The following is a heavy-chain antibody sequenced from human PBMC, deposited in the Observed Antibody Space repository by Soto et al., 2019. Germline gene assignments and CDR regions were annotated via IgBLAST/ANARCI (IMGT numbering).Heavy chain of an antibody. D-gene: IGHD2-15*01. V-gene: IGHV1-69*01. J-gene: IGHJ5*02. CDR1: GGTFSTNA. CDR2: IIPIFCTA. Sequence: QVQLVQSGAEVKKPGSSVKVSCKASGGTFSTNAIAWVRQAPGQGLEWMGGIIPIFCTANYAQKFQGRVTITADESTSTAYMEMSSLRSEDTAVYYCARHADAGSFHNWFDPWGQGTLVTVSS. CDR3: ARHADAGSFHNWFDP.